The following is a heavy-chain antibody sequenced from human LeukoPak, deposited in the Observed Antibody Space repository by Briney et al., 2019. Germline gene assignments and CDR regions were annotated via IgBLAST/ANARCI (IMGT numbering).Heavy chain of an antibody. CDR2: IYYSGST. J-gene: IGHJ4*02. V-gene: IGHV4-59*01. D-gene: IGHD2-2*01. CDR3: ARGNEDIVVVPAAMYYFDY. Sequence: NASETLSLTCTVSGGSISSNYWSWIRQPPGKGLEWIGYIYYSGSTNYNPSLKSRVTISVDTSKNQFSLKLSSVTAADTAVYYCARGNEDIVVVPAAMYYFDYWGQGTLVTVSS. CDR1: GGSISSNY.